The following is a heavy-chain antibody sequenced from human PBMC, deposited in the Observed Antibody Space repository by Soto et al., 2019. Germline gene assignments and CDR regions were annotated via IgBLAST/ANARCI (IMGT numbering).Heavy chain of an antibody. CDR2: ISSSSSTI. V-gene: IGHV3-48*02. Sequence: GGSLRLSCAASGFTFSSYSMNWVRQAPGKGLEWVSYISSSSSTIYYADSVKGRFTISRDNAKNSLYLQMNSLRDEDTAVYYCARDDYYGSGSYSLDDYYYYYGMDVWGQGTTVTVSS. D-gene: IGHD3-10*01. CDR3: ARDDYYGSGSYSLDDYYYYYGMDV. CDR1: GFTFSSYS. J-gene: IGHJ6*02.